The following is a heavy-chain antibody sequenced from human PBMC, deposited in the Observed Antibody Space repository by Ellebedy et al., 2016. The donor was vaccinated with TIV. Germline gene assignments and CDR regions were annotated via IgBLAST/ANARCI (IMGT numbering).Heavy chain of an antibody. V-gene: IGHV3-64*03. CDR3: LKGQTPCGGDCYPYDAFDI. J-gene: IGHJ3*02. CDR1: GFTFSSYA. Sequence: GESLKISCSASGFTFSSYAMHWVRQAPGKGLEYVSGISTNGGSTYYADSVKGRFTISRDNSKNTLYVQMSSLRPEDTAMYYCLKGQTPCGGDCYPYDAFDIWGQGTMVTVSS. D-gene: IGHD2-21*02. CDR2: ISTNGGST.